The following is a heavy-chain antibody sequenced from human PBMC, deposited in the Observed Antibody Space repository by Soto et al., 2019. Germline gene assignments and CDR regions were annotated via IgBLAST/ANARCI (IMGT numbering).Heavy chain of an antibody. Sequence: QVQLVESGGGVVQPGRSLRLSCAASGFDFSTFGMHWVRQAPGKGLDWVAATSYDGGHKYYADSVKGRFTISRDNSKNTLYLQMHSLRVEDTAVYYCAKAPPTSTAGNTYWDFDLRGRGTQVTVSS. CDR2: TSYDGGHK. CDR1: GFDFSTFG. V-gene: IGHV3-30*18. J-gene: IGHJ2*01. CDR3: AKAPPTSTAGNTYWDFDL. D-gene: IGHD6-13*01.